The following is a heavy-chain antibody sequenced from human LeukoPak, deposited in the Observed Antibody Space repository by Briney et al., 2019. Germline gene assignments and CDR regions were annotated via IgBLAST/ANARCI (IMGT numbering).Heavy chain of an antibody. D-gene: IGHD2-2*03. CDR2: INHSGST. CDR3: ARGLDIVVVPAAALYFDY. CDR1: GGSFSGYY. J-gene: IGHJ4*02. V-gene: IGHV4-34*01. Sequence: SETLSLTCAVYGGSFSGYYWTWIRQPPGKGLEWIGEINHSGSTNYNPSLKSRVTISVDTSKNQFSLKLSSVTAADTAVYYCARGLDIVVVPAAALYFDYWGQGTLVTVSS.